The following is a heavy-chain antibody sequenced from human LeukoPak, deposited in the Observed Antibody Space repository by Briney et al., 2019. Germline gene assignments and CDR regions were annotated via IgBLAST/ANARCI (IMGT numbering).Heavy chain of an antibody. D-gene: IGHD5-12*01. J-gene: IGHJ4*02. CDR2: IYGGGTT. CDR1: GFTVSSNS. V-gene: IGHV3-53*01. CDR3: ARHDGGYGPFDY. Sequence: GGSLRLSCAVSGFTVSSNSMNRVRQAPGKGLEWVSIIYGGGTTYYADSVKGRFTISRDNSKNTLYLQMNSLRVEDTAVYFCARHDGGYGPFDYWGQGTPITVS.